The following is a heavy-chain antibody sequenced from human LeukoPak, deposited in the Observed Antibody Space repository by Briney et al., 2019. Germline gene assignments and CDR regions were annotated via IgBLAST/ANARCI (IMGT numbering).Heavy chain of an antibody. CDR2: IYYSGST. Sequence: SETLSLTCTVSGSSISSSSYYWGWIRQPPGKGLEWIGSIYYSGSTYYNPSLKSRVTISVDTSKNQFSLKLSSVTAADTAVYYCARHYYDSSGYRSFDIWGQGTMVTVSS. D-gene: IGHD3-22*01. CDR3: ARHYYDSSGYRSFDI. J-gene: IGHJ3*02. CDR1: GSSISSSSYY. V-gene: IGHV4-39*01.